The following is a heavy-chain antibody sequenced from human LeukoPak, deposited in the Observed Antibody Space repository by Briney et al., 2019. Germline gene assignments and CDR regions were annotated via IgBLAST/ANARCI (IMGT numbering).Heavy chain of an antibody. CDR3: ARYCSSTSCRYPGVGGMDV. CDR1: GFTVSSNY. V-gene: IGHV3-53*01. J-gene: IGHJ6*02. Sequence: PGGSLRLSCAASGFTVSSNYMSWVRRAPGKGLEWVSVIYSGGSTYYADSVKGRFTISRDNSKNTLYLQMNSLRAEDTAVYYCARYCSSTSCRYPGVGGMDVWGQGTTVTVSS. CDR2: IYSGGST. D-gene: IGHD2-2*01.